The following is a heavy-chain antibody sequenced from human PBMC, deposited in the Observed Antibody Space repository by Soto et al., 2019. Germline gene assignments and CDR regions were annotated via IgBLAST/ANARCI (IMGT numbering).Heavy chain of an antibody. CDR1: GFTFSSCW. Sequence: GGSLRLSCAASGFTFSSCWMTWVRQAPGKGLEWVAHIKPDGSDMKTIHYADSVKGRFTISRDNAKNLVYLQMTSLRDEDTAVYCCARSVEGHFDYWGQGALVTVSS. CDR2: IKPDGSDMKTI. V-gene: IGHV3-7*02. CDR3: ARSVEGHFDY. J-gene: IGHJ4*02. D-gene: IGHD6-19*01.